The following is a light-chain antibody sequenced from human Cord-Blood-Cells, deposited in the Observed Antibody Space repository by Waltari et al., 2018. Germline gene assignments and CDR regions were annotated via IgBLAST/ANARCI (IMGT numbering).Light chain of an antibody. V-gene: IGLV2-14*01. J-gene: IGLJ1*01. CDR2: EVS. Sequence: QSALTQPASVSGSPGQSITISCTGTSSGVGGYNYVSWYQQHPGKAPKLMIYEVSNRPSGVSNRFSGSNAGNTASLTISGLQAEDEADYYCSSYTSSSTLDVFGTGTKVTVL. CDR1: SSGVGGYNY. CDR3: SSYTSSSTLDV.